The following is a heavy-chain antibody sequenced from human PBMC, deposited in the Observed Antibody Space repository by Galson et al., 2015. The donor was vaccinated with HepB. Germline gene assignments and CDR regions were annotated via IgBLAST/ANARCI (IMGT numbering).Heavy chain of an antibody. CDR2: IWYDGSNK. D-gene: IGHD2-15*01. CDR1: GLIFSSYG. Sequence: SLRLSCAASGLIFSSYGMHWVRQAPGKGLEWVAVIWYDGSNKYYADSVKGRFTISRDNSKNTLYLQMNSLRVEDTAVYYCARDRGWQDLFDYWGQGTLVTVSS. CDR3: ARDRGWQDLFDY. V-gene: IGHV3-33*01. J-gene: IGHJ4*02.